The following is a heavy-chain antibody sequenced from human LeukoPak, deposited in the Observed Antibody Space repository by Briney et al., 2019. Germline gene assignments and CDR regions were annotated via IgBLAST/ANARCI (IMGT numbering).Heavy chain of an antibody. CDR3: ARGSSWYQTNFDY. J-gene: IGHJ4*02. CDR2: IYYSGST. V-gene: IGHV4-39*07. Sequence: SSETLSLTCTVSGGSISGSTYYWGWIRQPPGKGLEWIGSIYYSGSTYYNPSLKSRVTISVDTSKNQFSLKLSSVTAADTAVYYCARGSSWYQTNFDYWGQGTLVTVSS. D-gene: IGHD6-13*01. CDR1: GGSISGSTYY.